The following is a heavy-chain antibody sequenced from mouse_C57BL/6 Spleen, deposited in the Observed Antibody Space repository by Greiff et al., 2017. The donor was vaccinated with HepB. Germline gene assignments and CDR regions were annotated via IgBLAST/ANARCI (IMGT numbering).Heavy chain of an antibody. CDR1: GYTFTSYW. CDR2: IHPNSGST. Sequence: VQLQQPGAELVKPGASVKLSCKASGYTFTSYWMLWVKQRPGQGLEWIGMIHPNSGSTNYNEKFKSKATLTVDKSSSTAYMQLSSLTSEDSAVYDCARPLRGYFDVWGTGTTVTVSS. V-gene: IGHV1-64*01. CDR3: ARPLRGYFDV. J-gene: IGHJ1*03.